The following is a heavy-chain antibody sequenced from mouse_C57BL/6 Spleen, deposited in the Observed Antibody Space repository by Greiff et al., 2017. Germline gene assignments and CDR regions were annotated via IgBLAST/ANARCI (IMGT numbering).Heavy chain of an antibody. CDR3: ARQEDGYAVDY. J-gene: IGHJ4*01. CDR1: GFTFSSYG. Sequence: EVHLVESGGDLVKPGGSLKLSCAASGFTFSSYGMSWVRQTPDKRLEWVATISSGGSYTYYPDSVKGRFPIARDNTKNTLYLQMSSLKSEDTAMYYCARQEDGYAVDYWGQGTSVTVSS. V-gene: IGHV5-6*01. CDR2: ISSGGSYT.